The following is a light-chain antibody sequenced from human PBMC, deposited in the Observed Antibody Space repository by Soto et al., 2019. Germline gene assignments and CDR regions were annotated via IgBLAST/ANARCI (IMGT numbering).Light chain of an antibody. J-gene: IGKJ1*01. CDR1: QGISSY. Sequence: AIRMTQSPSSFSASTGDRVTSTCRASQGISSYLAWYQQKPGKAPKLLIYAASTLQRGLPSRFSGSGPGTDFTLTISCLQSEDFATYYCQQYYSYPHTFGQGTKVEIK. CDR2: AAS. V-gene: IGKV1-8*01. CDR3: QQYYSYPHT.